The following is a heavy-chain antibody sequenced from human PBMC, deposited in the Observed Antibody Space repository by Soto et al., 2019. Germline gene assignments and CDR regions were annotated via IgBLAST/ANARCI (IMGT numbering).Heavy chain of an antibody. D-gene: IGHD3-22*01. J-gene: IGHJ4*02. CDR1: GGSVSSGSYY. Sequence: PSETLSLTCTVSGGSVSSGSYYWSWIRQPPGKGLEWIGYIYYSGSTNYNPSLKSRVTISVDTSKNQFSLKLSSVTAADTAVYYCAREFRAEYYDSSGYSHYWGQGTLVTVSS. V-gene: IGHV4-61*01. CDR2: IYYSGST. CDR3: AREFRAEYYDSSGYSHY.